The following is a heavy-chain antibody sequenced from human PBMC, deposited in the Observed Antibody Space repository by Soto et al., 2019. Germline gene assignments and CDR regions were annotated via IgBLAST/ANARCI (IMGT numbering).Heavy chain of an antibody. Sequence: PGGSLRLSCAASGFTFSSYAMHWVRQAPGKGLEWVAVISYDGSNKYYADSVKGRFTISRDNSKNTLYLQMNSLRAEDTAVYYCARGEIEAAVTGYYYNGMDVWGQGTTVTVSS. CDR2: ISYDGSNK. CDR1: GFTFSSYA. V-gene: IGHV3-30-3*01. CDR3: ARGEIEAAVTGYYYNGMDV. J-gene: IGHJ6*02. D-gene: IGHD6-13*01.